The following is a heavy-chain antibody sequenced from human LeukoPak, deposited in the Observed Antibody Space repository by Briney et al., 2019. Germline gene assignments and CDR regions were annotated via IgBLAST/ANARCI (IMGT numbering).Heavy chain of an antibody. Sequence: ASVKVSCKASGYTFTGYYMHWVRQAPGQGLEWMGWINPNSGGTNYAQKFQGRVTMTRDTSISTAYMELSRLRSGDTAVYYCARRGYCSSTSCYLFDYWGQGTLVTVSS. CDR3: ARRGYCSSTSCYLFDY. D-gene: IGHD2-2*01. CDR2: INPNSGGT. V-gene: IGHV1-2*02. CDR1: GYTFTGYY. J-gene: IGHJ4*02.